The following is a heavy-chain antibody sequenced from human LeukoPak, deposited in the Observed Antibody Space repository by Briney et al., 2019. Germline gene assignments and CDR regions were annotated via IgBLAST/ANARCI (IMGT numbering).Heavy chain of an antibody. CDR2: IYYSGST. Sequence: SETLSLTCTVSGGSISSYYWSWIRQPPGKGLEWIGYIYYSGSTNYNPSLKSRVTISVDTSKNQFSLKLSSATAADTAVYYCARTVAAYFDYWGQGTLVTVSS. V-gene: IGHV4-59*01. CDR3: ARTVAAYFDY. D-gene: IGHD6-25*01. J-gene: IGHJ4*02. CDR1: GGSISSYY.